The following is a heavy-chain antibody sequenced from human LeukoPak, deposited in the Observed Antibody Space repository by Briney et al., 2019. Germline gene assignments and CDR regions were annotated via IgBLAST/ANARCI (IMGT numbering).Heavy chain of an antibody. CDR2: IYYSGST. CDR3: SRENGAFSPFGY. V-gene: IGHV4-61*01. D-gene: IGHD3-16*01. J-gene: IGHJ4*02. CDR1: GGSVSSGSYY. Sequence: SETLSLTCTVSGGSVSSGSYYWSWIRQPPGKGLEWIGYIYYSGSTNYNPSLKSRVTISVDTSKNQFSLNLTSVTAADTAVYFCSRENGAFSPFGYWGQGILVTVLS.